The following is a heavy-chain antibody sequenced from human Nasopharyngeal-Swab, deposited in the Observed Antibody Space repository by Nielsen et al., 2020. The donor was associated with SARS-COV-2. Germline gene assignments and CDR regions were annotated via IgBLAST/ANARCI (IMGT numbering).Heavy chain of an antibody. D-gene: IGHD5-24*01. CDR3: ARYGDGYNTH. V-gene: IGHV3-7*01. CDR2: IKQDGSEK. Sequence: GESLKISCAASGFTFSSYWMSWVRQAPGKGLEWVANIKQDGSEKYYVDSVKGRFTISRDNAKNSLYLQMNSLRAEDTAVYYCARYGDGYNTHWGQGTLVTVSS. CDR1: GFTFSSYW. J-gene: IGHJ4*02.